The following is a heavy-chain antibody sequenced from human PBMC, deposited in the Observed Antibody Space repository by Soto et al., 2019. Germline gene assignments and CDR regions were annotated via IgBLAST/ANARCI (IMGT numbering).Heavy chain of an antibody. J-gene: IGHJ4*02. CDR3: ARDCSGGSCHEV. D-gene: IGHD2-15*01. CDR2: IIPILGIA. CDR1: GGTFSSYT. Sequence: SVKVSCKASGGTFSSYTISWVRQAPGQGLEWMGRIIPILGIANYAQKFQGRVTNTADKSTSTAYMEMSSLRSEDTAVYYCARDCSGGSCHEVWGQGTLVTVSS. V-gene: IGHV1-69*04.